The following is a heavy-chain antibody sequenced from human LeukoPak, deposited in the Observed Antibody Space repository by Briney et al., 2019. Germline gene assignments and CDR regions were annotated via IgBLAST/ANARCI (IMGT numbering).Heavy chain of an antibody. J-gene: IGHJ4*02. CDR3: ARRCDTSSYYTYYFDY. Sequence: GASVKVSCKASGYTFTAYYIHWVRQAPGQGLEWMGWINPNSGGTNYAQKFQGRVTMTRDTSISTAYMELSRLRSDDTAVYFCARRCDTSSYYTYYFDYWGQGTLVTVLS. CDR2: INPNSGGT. D-gene: IGHD3-22*01. CDR1: GYTFTAYY. V-gene: IGHV1-2*02.